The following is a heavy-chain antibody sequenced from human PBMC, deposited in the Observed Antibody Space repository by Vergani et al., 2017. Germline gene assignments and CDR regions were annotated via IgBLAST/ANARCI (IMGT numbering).Heavy chain of an antibody. J-gene: IGHJ5*02. CDR1: GSPISSYY. V-gene: IGHV4-59*01. CDR3: ARGRNSATHWFDP. CDR2: IYYSGGT. D-gene: IGHD4-23*01. Sequence: QVQLQESGPGLVKPSETLSLTCTVSGSPISSYYWSWIRQPPGKGLEWIGYIYYSGGTNYNPSLKSRVTISVDTSKNQFSLKLSSVTAADTAVYYCARGRNSATHWFDPWGQGTLVTVSS.